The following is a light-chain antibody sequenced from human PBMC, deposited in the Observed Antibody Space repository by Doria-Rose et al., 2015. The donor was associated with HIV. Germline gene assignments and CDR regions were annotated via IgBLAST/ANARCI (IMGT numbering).Light chain of an antibody. V-gene: IGLV2-14*03. CDR1: SSDVGYYKY. CDR2: DVT. CDR3: SSYTSGTSFV. Sequence: SITISCTGTSSDVGYYKYVSWYQQYPGKAPKLIISDVTKRPSGVSDRFSGSKSGNTASLTISGLQAGDEAEYFCSSYTSGTSFVFGGGTKLTV. J-gene: IGLJ2*01.